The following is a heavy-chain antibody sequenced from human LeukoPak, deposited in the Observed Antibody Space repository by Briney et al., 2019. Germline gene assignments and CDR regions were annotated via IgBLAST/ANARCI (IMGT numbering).Heavy chain of an antibody. D-gene: IGHD6-13*01. V-gene: IGHV4-39*01. CDR2: IYYGGST. Sequence: SETLTLTCTVFGVTISRSGFYWGWNRQPQGMELEWIGSIYYGGSTYYTPSLKSRVSISVDTSKNQFSLKLSSVTAADTAVYYCAREQQQRRVFDWGQGTLVTVSS. CDR3: AREQQQRRVFD. CDR1: GVTISRSGFY. J-gene: IGHJ4*02.